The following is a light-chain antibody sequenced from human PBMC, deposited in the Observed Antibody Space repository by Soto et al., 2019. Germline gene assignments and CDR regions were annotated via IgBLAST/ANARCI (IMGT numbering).Light chain of an antibody. V-gene: IGLV1-40*01. CDR2: GNS. Sequence: QSVLTQPPSVSGAPGQRGTISCTGSSSNIGAGYDVHWYQQLPGTAPKLLIYGNSNRPSGVPDRFSGSKSGTSASLAITGLQAEDEADYYCPSYDSSLSGLVFGTGTKLTVL. CDR3: PSYDSSLSGLV. J-gene: IGLJ1*01. CDR1: SSNIGAGYD.